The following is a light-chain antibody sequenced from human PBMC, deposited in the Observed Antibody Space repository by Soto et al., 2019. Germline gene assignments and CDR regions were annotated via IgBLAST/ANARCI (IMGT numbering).Light chain of an antibody. CDR2: AAS. V-gene: IGKV1-39*01. CDR3: QQYGSLWT. Sequence: DIQMTQSPSSLSASVGDRFTMAFRASQSISSYLNWYQQKPGKAPKLLIYAASSLQSGVPSRFSGSGSGTDFTLTISSLQPEDFAVYYCQQYGSLWTFGQGTKVDIK. CDR1: QSISSY. J-gene: IGKJ1*01.